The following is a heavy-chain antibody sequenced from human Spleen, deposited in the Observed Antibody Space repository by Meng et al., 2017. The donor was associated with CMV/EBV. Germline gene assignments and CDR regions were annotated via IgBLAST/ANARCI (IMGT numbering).Heavy chain of an antibody. V-gene: IGHV3-21*01. CDR2: ISSSSSYI. J-gene: IGHJ6*02. CDR3: ARVGVGQYYYYGMDV. Sequence: GGSLRLSCAASGFTFSSYSMNWVRQAPGKGLEWVSSISSSSSYIYYADSVKGRFTISRDNSKNTLYLQMNSLRAEDTAVYYCARVGVGQYYYYGMDVWGQGTTVTVS. CDR1: GFTFSSYS.